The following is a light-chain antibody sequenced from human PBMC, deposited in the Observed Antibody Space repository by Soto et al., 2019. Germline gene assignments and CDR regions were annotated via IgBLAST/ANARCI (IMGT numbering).Light chain of an antibody. J-gene: IGKJ1*01. CDR3: QQYNNSLT. Sequence: EIVMTQSPATLSVSPGERATLSCRASQSVSSNLAWYQQKPGQAPRLLIYGASTRATGIPARFSGSGSGTEFTLIISSLQSEDVAVYYCQQYNNSLTFGQGTKVEIK. CDR1: QSVSSN. V-gene: IGKV3-15*01. CDR2: GAS.